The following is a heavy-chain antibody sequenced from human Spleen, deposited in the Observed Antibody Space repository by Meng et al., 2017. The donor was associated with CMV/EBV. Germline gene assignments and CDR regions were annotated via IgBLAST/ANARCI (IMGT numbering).Heavy chain of an antibody. J-gene: IGHJ4*02. V-gene: IGHV3-23*01. D-gene: IGHD2-8*01. CDR2: ISGSGGST. Sequence: EVQLLESGGGWVQPGGSLRLSCEASGFTFSSYARSWGRQAPGKGLEWVSAISGSGGSTYYADSVKGRFTISRDNSKNTLYLQMNSLRAEDTAVYYCAKGHVLMVYAHVGDVDYWGLGTLVTVAS. CDR3: AKGHVLMVYAHVGDVDY. CDR1: GFTFSSYA.